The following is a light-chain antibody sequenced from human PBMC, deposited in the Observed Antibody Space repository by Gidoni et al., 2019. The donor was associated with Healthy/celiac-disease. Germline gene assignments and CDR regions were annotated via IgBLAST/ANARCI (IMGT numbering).Light chain of an antibody. CDR3: NSRDSSGNHPV. CDR1: SLRSYY. J-gene: IGLJ2*01. V-gene: IGLV3-19*01. CDR2: GKN. Sequence: QDPAVSVALGQTVRITCQGDSLRSYYASWYQQKPGQAPVLVIYGKNNRPSGIPERFSGSSSGNTASLTITGAQAEDEADYYCNSRDSSGNHPVFGGGTKLTVL.